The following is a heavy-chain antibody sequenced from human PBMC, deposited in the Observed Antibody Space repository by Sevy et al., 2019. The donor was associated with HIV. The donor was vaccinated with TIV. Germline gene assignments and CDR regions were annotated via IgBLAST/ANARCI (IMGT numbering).Heavy chain of an antibody. CDR1: GGSFSGYY. CDR2: INHSGST. J-gene: IGHJ6*02. V-gene: IGHV4-34*01. CDR3: ARGRPLLWFRELPAGYYYYGMDV. D-gene: IGHD3-10*01. Sequence: SETLSLTCAVYGGSFSGYYWSWIRQPPGKGLEWIGEINHSGSTNDNPSLKSRVTISVDTSKNQFSLKLSSVTAADTALYYCARGRPLLWFRELPAGYYYYGMDVWGQGTTVTVSS.